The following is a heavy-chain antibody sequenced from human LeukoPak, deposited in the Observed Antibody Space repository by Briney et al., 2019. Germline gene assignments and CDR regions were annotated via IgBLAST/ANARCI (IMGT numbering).Heavy chain of an antibody. D-gene: IGHD3-9*01. CDR1: GFSLRTSGMC. CDR2: IDWDDDK. V-gene: IGHV2-70*01. Sequence: SGPALVKPTQPLTLTCTFSGFSLRTSGMCVSWIRQPPVKALEWLALIDWDDDKYYSTSLKTRLTISKDTSKNQAVLTMTNMDPVDTATYYCARTILTAYYPYYFDCWGQGTLVTVSS. CDR3: ARTILTAYYPYYFDC. J-gene: IGHJ4*02.